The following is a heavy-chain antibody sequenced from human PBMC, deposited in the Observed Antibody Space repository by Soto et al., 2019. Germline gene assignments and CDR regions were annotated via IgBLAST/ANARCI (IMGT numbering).Heavy chain of an antibody. CDR2: IYHTGST. V-gene: IGHV4-30-2*01. Sequence: TLSLTCAVSGCSISSGGYSWSWIRQPPGKGLEWIGFIYHTGSTYYNPSLESRVTISVDRSKNQLYLRLNSVTAADTAVYYCARDNTGSLDYWGQGTLVTVSS. D-gene: IGHD3-10*01. CDR1: GCSISSGGYS. J-gene: IGHJ4*02. CDR3: ARDNTGSLDY.